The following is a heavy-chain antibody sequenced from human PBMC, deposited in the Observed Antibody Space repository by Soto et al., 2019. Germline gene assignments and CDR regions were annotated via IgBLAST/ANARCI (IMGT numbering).Heavy chain of an antibody. D-gene: IGHD2-2*01. CDR1: GGSFSGYY. CDR3: ARNEGVVPAGHYYYMDV. V-gene: IGHV4-34*01. J-gene: IGHJ6*03. CDR2: INHSGST. Sequence: SETLSLTCAVYGGSFSGYYWSWIRQPPGKGLEWIGEINHSGSTNYNPSLKSRVTISVDTSKNQFSLKLSSVTAADTAVYYCARNEGVVPAGHYYYMDVWGKGTTVTVSS.